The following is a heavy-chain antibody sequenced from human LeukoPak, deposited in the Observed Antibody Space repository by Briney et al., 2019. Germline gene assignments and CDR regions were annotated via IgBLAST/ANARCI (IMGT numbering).Heavy chain of an antibody. J-gene: IGHJ4*02. CDR2: IYTSAST. V-gene: IGHV4-61*02. CDR1: GGSISSGSYY. Sequence: PSETLSLTCTVSGGSISSGSYYWSCIRQPAGKGLEWIGRIYTSASTIYSPSLKSRVTISVDTSKNQFSLKLSSVTAADTAVYYCARETTVTSYFDYWGQGTLVTVSS. CDR3: ARETTVTSYFDY. D-gene: IGHD4-17*01.